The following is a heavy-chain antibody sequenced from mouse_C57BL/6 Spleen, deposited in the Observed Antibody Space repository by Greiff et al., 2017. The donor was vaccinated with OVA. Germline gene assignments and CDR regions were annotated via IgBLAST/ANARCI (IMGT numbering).Heavy chain of an antibody. J-gene: IGHJ4*01. V-gene: IGHV1-80*01. D-gene: IGHD2-5*01. CDR1: GYAFSSYW. Sequence: QVQLKQSGAELVKPGASVKISCKASGYAFSSYWMNWVKQRPGKGLEWIGQIYPGDGDTNYNGKFKGKATLTADKSSRTAYMQLSSLTSEDSAVYFCARGAYSSNGYAMDYRGQETSDTVSS. CDR3: ARGAYSSNGYAMDY. CDR2: IYPGDGDT.